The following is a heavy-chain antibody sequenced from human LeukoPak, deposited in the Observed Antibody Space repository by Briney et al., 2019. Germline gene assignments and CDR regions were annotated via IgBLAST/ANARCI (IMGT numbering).Heavy chain of an antibody. CDR3: ARGSPAFPLYYYCSGGLPDY. Sequence: SETLSLTCAVYGGSFSGYYWSWIRQPPGKGLEWIGEINHSGSTNYNPSLKSRVTISVDTSKNQFSLKLSSVTAADTAVYYCARGSPAFPLYYYCSGGLPDYWGQGTLVTVSS. D-gene: IGHD3-10*01. V-gene: IGHV4-34*01. CDR2: INHSGST. CDR1: GGSFSGYY. J-gene: IGHJ4*02.